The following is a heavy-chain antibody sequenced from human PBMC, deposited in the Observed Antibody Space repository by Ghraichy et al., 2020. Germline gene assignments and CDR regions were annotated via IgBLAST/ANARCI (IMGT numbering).Heavy chain of an antibody. J-gene: IGHJ4*02. CDR1: GFIFDDYA. D-gene: IGHD6-19*01. Sequence: SLRLSCAASGFIFDDYAMHWVRQAPGKGLEWVSGISWNSGSIGYADSVKGRFTISRDNAKNSLYLQMNSLRAEDTALYYCAKGPYSSGWYSPLRKDPAFDYWGQGTLVTVSS. CDR2: ISWNSGSI. V-gene: IGHV3-9*01. CDR3: AKGPYSSGWYSPLRKDPAFDY.